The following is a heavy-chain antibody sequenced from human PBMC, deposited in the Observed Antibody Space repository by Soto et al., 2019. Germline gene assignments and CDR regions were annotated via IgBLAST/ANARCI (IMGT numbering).Heavy chain of an antibody. J-gene: IGHJ4*02. V-gene: IGHV3-7*01. CDR3: ARSGWSHLSPFVTY. D-gene: IGHD6-19*01. CDR1: GFTFSSYW. CDR2: IKQDGSEK. Sequence: GGSLRLSCAASGFTFSSYWMGWVRQAPGKGLEWVANIKQDGSEKYYVDSVKGRFTISRDNAKNSLYLQMNSLRAEDTAVYYCARSGWSHLSPFVTYWGQGTLVTVSS.